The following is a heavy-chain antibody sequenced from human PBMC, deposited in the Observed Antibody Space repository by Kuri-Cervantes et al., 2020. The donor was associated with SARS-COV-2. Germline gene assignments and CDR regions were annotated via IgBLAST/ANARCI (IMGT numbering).Heavy chain of an antibody. CDR2: IYSGGST. D-gene: IGHD2-15*01. CDR3: ATRGWYYAFDI. CDR1: GFTVSSNY. Sequence: GESLKISCAASGFTVSSNYMSWVRQAPGKGLEWVSVIYSGGSTYYADSVKGRFTISRDNSKNSLYLQMNSLRAEDTAVYYCATRGWYYAFDIWGQGTMVTVSS. V-gene: IGHV3-66*01. J-gene: IGHJ3*02.